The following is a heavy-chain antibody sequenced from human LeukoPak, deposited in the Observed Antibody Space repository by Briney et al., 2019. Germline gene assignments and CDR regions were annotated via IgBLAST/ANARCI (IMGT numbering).Heavy chain of an antibody. Sequence: GGSLRLSCAASGFTFSSYWMHWVRQAPGKGLVWVSRINSDGSSTSYADSVKGRSTISRDNAKNTLYLQMNSLRAEDTAVYYCARPYSSSWYGTWWFDPWGQGTLVTVSS. V-gene: IGHV3-74*01. J-gene: IGHJ5*02. CDR3: ARPYSSSWYGTWWFDP. CDR2: INSDGSST. CDR1: GFTFSSYW. D-gene: IGHD6-13*01.